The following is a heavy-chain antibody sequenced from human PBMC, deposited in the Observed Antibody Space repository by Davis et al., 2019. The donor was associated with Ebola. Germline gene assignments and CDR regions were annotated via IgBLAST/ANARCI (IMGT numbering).Heavy chain of an antibody. CDR3: ARAPGYCSGGSCYYYYGMDV. J-gene: IGHJ6*04. Sequence: GESLKISCAASAFTFSNYGMHWFRQAPGKGLEWVAVLWYDGSNKYYADSVKARLTISRDNSKNTLYLQMNSLRAEDTAVYYCARAPGYCSGGSCYYYYGMDVWGKGTTVTVSS. CDR2: LWYDGSNK. V-gene: IGHV3-33*01. CDR1: AFTFSNYG. D-gene: IGHD2-15*01.